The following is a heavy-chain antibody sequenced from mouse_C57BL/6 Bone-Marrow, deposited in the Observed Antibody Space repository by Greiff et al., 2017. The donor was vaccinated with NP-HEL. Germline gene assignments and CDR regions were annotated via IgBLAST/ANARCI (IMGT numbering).Heavy chain of an antibody. CDR2: ISSGSSTI. D-gene: IGHD1-1*01. CDR1: GFTFSDYG. V-gene: IGHV5-17*01. CDR3: ARRRFITTVEATRYYAMDY. J-gene: IGHJ4*01. Sequence: DVKLVESGGRLVKPGGSLKLSCAASGFTFSDYGMHWVRQAPEKGLEWVAYISSGSSTIYYADTVKGRFTISRDNAKNTLFLQMTSLRSEDTAMYYGARRRFITTVEATRYYAMDYWGQGTSVTVSS.